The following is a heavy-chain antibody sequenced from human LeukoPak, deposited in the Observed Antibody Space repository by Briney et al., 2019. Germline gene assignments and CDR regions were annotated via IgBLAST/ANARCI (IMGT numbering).Heavy chain of an antibody. Sequence: GGSLRLSCAASGFSISSSAMNWVRQAPGKGLEWVSSINNVASHIYYAGSVGGRFTISRDNAKNSVYLQMNSLRAEDTAVYYCTRDATYYLRYGYFDYWGQGTLVTVSS. V-gene: IGHV3-21*01. D-gene: IGHD2/OR15-2a*01. CDR3: TRDATYYLRYGYFDY. CDR2: INNVASHI. CDR1: GFSISSSA. J-gene: IGHJ4*02.